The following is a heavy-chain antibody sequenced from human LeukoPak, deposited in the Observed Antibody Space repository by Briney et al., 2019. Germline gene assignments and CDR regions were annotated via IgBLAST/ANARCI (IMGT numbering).Heavy chain of an antibody. Sequence: SETLSLTCTVSSGSISNYYWSWIRQPPGKGLEWIGYIYNSGSTNYNPSLKSRVTISVDTSKNQLSLNLRSVTAADTAAYYCARVGTSGSSVAYDYWGQGTLVTVSS. V-gene: IGHV4-59*01. CDR2: IYNSGST. D-gene: IGHD3-10*01. CDR3: ARVGTSGSSVAYDY. CDR1: SGSISNYY. J-gene: IGHJ4*02.